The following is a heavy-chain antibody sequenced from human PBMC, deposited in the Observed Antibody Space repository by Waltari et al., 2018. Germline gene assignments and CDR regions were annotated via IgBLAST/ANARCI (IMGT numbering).Heavy chain of an antibody. Sequence: QVQLVESGGGVVQPGRSLRLSCAASGFTFSSYGMHWVRQAPGKGLEWVAVIWYDGSNKYYADSVKGRFTISRDNSKNTLYLQMNSLGAEDTAVYYCAKDKATMIVVEYYFDYWGQGTLVTVSS. V-gene: IGHV3-30*18. CDR3: AKDKATMIVVEYYFDY. J-gene: IGHJ4*02. D-gene: IGHD3-22*01. CDR1: GFTFSSYG. CDR2: IWYDGSNK.